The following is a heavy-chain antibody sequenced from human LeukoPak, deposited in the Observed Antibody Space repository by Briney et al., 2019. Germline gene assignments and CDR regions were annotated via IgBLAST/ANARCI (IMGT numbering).Heavy chain of an antibody. CDR3: ASAMTGVPDDAFDI. D-gene: IGHD3-22*01. CDR2: INHSGGT. Sequence: SETLSLTCAVYGXSFSGYYWSWIRQPPGKGLEWIGEINHSGGTNYNPSLKSRVTISVDTSKNQFSLKLSSVTAADTAVYYCASAMTGVPDDAFDIWGQGTMVTVSS. CDR1: GXSFSGYY. V-gene: IGHV4-34*01. J-gene: IGHJ3*02.